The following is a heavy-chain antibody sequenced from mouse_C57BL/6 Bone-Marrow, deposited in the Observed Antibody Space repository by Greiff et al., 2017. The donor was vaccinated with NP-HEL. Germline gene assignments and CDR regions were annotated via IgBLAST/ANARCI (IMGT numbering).Heavy chain of an antibody. D-gene: IGHD1-1*01. CDR2: IYPGDGDT. Sequence: QVQLQQSGPELVKPGASVKISCKASGYAFSSSWMNWVKQRPGKGLEWIGRIYPGDGDTNYNGKFKGKATLTAYKSSSTAYMQLSSLTSEDSAVYFCARGDYYGSSYAMDYWGQGTSVTVSS. CDR3: ARGDYYGSSYAMDY. J-gene: IGHJ4*01. CDR1: GYAFSSSW. V-gene: IGHV1-82*01.